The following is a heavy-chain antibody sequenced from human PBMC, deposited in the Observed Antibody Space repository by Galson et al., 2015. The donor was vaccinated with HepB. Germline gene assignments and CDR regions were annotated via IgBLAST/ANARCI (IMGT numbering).Heavy chain of an antibody. Sequence: ETLSLTCAVYGGSFSDYHWTWIRQSPGKGLEWIGEINHSGSTSSNPSLKSRVTITVDTSKNQFFLKANSVTAADTAVYYCARGTGRQFLLDYHHFGMDVWGQGTTVTVSS. D-gene: IGHD3-16*01. V-gene: IGHV4-34*01. CDR1: GGSFSDYH. CDR3: ARGTGRQFLLDYHHFGMDV. J-gene: IGHJ6*01. CDR2: INHSGST.